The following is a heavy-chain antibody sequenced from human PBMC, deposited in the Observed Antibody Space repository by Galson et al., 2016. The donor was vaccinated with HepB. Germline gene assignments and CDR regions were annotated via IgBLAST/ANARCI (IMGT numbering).Heavy chain of an antibody. CDR2: ISRSGTFL. Sequence: SLRLSCAASGIIFDDYSMNWVRQTPGKGLEWVASISRSGTFLYYAASVMGRFAISRDSATNSLYLQMNSLRVEDTGVYYCARDRGVVVPTSYGYEGRDVWSQRSAVTV. D-gene: IGHD5-12*01. CDR3: ARDRGVVVPTSYGYEGRDV. J-gene: IGHJ6*02. CDR1: GIIFDDYS. V-gene: IGHV3-21*01.